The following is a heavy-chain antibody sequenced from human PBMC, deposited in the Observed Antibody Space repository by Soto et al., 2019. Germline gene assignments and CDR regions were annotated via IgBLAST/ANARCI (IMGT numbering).Heavy chain of an antibody. Sequence: ASVKVSCKASGYTFTSYAIHWVRQAPGQRLEWMGWINAGNGNTKYSQKFQGRVTITRDTSASTAYMELSSLRSEDTAVYYCARDMESSWYFYYYYGMDVWGQGTTVTAP. CDR3: ARDMESSWYFYYYYGMDV. J-gene: IGHJ6*02. CDR1: GYTFTSYA. CDR2: INAGNGNT. D-gene: IGHD6-13*01. V-gene: IGHV1-3*01.